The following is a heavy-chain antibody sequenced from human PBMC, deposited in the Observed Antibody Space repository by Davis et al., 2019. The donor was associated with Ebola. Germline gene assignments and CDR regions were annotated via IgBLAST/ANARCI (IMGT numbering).Heavy chain of an antibody. CDR1: GFTFSDYY. V-gene: IGHV3-11*06. J-gene: IGHJ3*02. CDR2: ISSSSSYT. Sequence: PGGSLRLSCAASGFTFSDYYMSWIRQAPGKGLEWVSYISSSSSYTNYADSVKGRFTISRDNSKNTLYLQMNSLRAEDTAVYYCARDNWNVRAFDIWGQGTMVTVSS. D-gene: IGHD1-20*01. CDR3: ARDNWNVRAFDI.